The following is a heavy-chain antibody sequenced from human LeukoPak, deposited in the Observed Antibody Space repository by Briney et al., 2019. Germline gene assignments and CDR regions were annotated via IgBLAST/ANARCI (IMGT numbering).Heavy chain of an antibody. D-gene: IGHD2-2*02. Sequence: GGSLRFSCAASGFTFSSYWMSWVRQAPGKGLEWVANIKQDGSEKYYVDSVKGRFTISRDNAKNPLYLQMNSLRDEDTAVYYCARHGYCSSTRCYTDFDYWGQGTLVTVSS. J-gene: IGHJ4*02. CDR2: IKQDGSEK. CDR1: GFTFSSYW. CDR3: ARHGYCSSTRCYTDFDY. V-gene: IGHV3-7*01.